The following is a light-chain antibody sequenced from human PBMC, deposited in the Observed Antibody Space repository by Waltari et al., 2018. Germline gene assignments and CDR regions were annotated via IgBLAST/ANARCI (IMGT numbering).Light chain of an antibody. CDR3: QHYVRLPAT. J-gene: IGKJ1*01. V-gene: IGKV3-20*01. CDR1: QSVRGS. CDR2: GAS. Sequence: EIVLTQSPGTLSLSPGERATLSCRASQSVRGSLAWYQQKAGQAPRLLIYGASSRATGIPARFSGSESGTDFSLTISRLEPEDFAVYYCQHYVRLPATFGQGTKVEI.